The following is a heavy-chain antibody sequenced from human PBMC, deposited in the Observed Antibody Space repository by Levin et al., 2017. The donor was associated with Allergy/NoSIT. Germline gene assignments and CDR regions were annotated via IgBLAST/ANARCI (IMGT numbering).Heavy chain of an antibody. CDR3: ARAYSGSSAYEYAFDI. V-gene: IGHV1-8*01. D-gene: IGHD5-12*01. CDR1: GYPFSSYD. Sequence: ASVKVSCKASGYPFSSYDINWVRQATGQGLEWMGWMNPNTGNTAYAQKFQGRVTITRSTSMTTAYMELSSLRSEDTGVYYCARAYSGSSAYEYAFDIWGHGTLVTVSS. J-gene: IGHJ3*02. CDR2: MNPNTGNT.